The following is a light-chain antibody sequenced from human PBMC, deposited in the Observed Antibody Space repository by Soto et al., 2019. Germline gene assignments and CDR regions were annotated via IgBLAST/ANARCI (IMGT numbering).Light chain of an antibody. CDR1: SSDVGSYNR. CDR2: EVS. Sequence: QSALTQPPSVSGSPGQSVTISCTGTSSDVGSYNRVSWYQQPPGTAPKLMIYEVSNRPSGVPDRFSGSKSGNTASLTISGLQAVDEADYYCSSYTSSSTVVFGGGTKVTVL. J-gene: IGLJ2*01. CDR3: SSYTSSSTVV. V-gene: IGLV2-18*02.